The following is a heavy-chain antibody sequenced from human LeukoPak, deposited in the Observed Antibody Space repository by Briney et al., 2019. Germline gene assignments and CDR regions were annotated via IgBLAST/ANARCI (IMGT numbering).Heavy chain of an antibody. CDR3: AKDETISGVNYFYY. CDR2: IVGSGSGT. J-gene: IGHJ4*02. V-gene: IGHV3-23*01. D-gene: IGHD3-3*01. CDR1: GFTFSSYA. Sequence: GGSLRLSCAASGFTFSSYAMSWVRQAPGEGLEWVSGIVGSGSGTYYADSVKGRFTISRDNSEKTLFLQMNSLRAEDTAVYFCAKDETISGVNYFYYWGQGTLVTVSS.